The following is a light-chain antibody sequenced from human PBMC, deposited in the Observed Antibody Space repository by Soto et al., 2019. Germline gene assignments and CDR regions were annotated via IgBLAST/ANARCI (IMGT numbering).Light chain of an antibody. V-gene: IGKV3-15*01. CDR2: GAS. Sequence: EIVMAQSPATLSVSPGERATLSCRASQSVSSNLAWYQQKPGQAPRLLFYGASTRATGIPVRFSASGSGTEFTLTISSVQSEDFAVYYGQQYNDWPRGYTFGRGTKLEIK. CDR3: QQYNDWPRGYT. J-gene: IGKJ2*01. CDR1: QSVSSN.